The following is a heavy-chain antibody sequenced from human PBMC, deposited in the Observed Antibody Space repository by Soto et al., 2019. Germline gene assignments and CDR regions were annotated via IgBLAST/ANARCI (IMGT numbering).Heavy chain of an antibody. J-gene: IGHJ4*02. CDR1: GGSISSSSFY. CDR2: IYYSGST. V-gene: IGHV4-39*02. Sequence: SETLSLTCTVSGGSISSSSFYWGWIRQPPGKGLEWIGSIYYSGSTYYNPSLKSRVTISVDTSKNQFSLKLSSVTAADTAVYYCARDSQERNYFDYWGQGSLDTGSS. CDR3: ARDSQERNYFDY.